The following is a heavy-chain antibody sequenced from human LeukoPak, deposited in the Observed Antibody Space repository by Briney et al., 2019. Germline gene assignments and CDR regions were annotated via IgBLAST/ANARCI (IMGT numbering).Heavy chain of an antibody. CDR3: ARDLRQFVEMATATFRYYYYGMDV. D-gene: IGHD5-24*01. Sequence: PGGSLRLSCAASGFTFSSYEMNWVRQAPGKRLEWVSYISSSGSTIYYADSVKGRFTISRDNAKNSLYLQMNSLRAEDTAVYYCARDLRQFVEMATATFRYYYYGMDVWGQGTTVTVSS. CDR2: ISSSGSTI. CDR1: GFTFSSYE. V-gene: IGHV3-48*03. J-gene: IGHJ6*02.